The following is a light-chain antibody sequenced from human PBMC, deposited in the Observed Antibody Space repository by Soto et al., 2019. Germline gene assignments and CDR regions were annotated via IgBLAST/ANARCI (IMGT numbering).Light chain of an antibody. CDR1: QVISNY. CDR3: QQANSYPWT. CDR2: DAS. J-gene: IGKJ1*01. V-gene: IGKV1-39*01. Sequence: DIQMTQSPSSLSASVGDRVTISCRASQVISNYLNWYQQKPGKAPKLLIYDASNLQSGVPSRFSGTRSGTDFTLTISSLQPEDFATYYCQQANSYPWTFGQGTKVDIK.